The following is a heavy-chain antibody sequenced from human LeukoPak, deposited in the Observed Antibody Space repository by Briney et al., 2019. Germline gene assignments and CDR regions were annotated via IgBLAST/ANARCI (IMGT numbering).Heavy chain of an antibody. CDR2: VYRSGST. Sequence: SSETLSLTCAVSDYSISSGNYWGWIRQPPGKGLEWIGSVYRSGSTHYSPSLKSRVTIAVDTSKNQFSLKLSSVTAADTAVYYCARNDSSGYFDYWGQGTLVTVSS. CDR1: DYSISSGNY. D-gene: IGHD3-22*01. J-gene: IGHJ4*02. V-gene: IGHV4-38-2*01. CDR3: ARNDSSGYFDY.